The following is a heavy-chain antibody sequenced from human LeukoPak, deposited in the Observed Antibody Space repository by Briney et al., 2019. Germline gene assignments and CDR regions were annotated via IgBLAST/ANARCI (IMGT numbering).Heavy chain of an antibody. J-gene: IGHJ4*02. D-gene: IGHD4-11*01. CDR1: GGSFSGYY. CDR3: ARRSTVTKFGYFDY. CDR2: INHSGSA. Sequence: ETLSLTCAVYGGSFSGYYWSWIRQPPGKGLEWIGEINHSGSANYNPSLKSRVTISVDTSKNQFSLKLSSVTAADTAVYYCARRSTVTKFGYFDYWGQGTLVTVSS. V-gene: IGHV4-34*01.